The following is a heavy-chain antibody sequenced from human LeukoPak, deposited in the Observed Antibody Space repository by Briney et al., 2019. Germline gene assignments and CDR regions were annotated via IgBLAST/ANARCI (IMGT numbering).Heavy chain of an antibody. J-gene: IGHJ6*02. V-gene: IGHV1-2*02. CDR3: AREFGYYYYGMDV. Sequence: ASVKVSCKASGYTFTGYYIHWVRQAPGQGLEWMGWINPNSGGSNYAQKFQGRVTMTRDTSISTAYMELSRLRSDDTAVYYCAREFGYYYYGMDVWGQGTTVTVSS. CDR1: GYTFTGYY. CDR2: INPNSGGS. D-gene: IGHD3-3*01.